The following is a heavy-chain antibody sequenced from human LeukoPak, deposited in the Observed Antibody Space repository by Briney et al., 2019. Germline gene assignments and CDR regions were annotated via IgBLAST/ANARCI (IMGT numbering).Heavy chain of an antibody. CDR3: AREDCSSTSCYFDY. V-gene: IGHV4-59*01. D-gene: IGHD2-2*01. J-gene: IGHJ4*02. CDR2: IYYSGST. Sequence: SETLSLTCAVYGGSFSGYYWSWIRQPPGKGLEWIGYIYYSGSTNYNPSLKSRVTISVDTSKNQFSLKLSSVTAADTAVYYCAREDCSSTSCYFDYWGQGTLVTVSS. CDR1: GGSFSGYY.